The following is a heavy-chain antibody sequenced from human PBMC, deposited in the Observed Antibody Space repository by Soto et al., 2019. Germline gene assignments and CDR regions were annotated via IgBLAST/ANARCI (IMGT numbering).Heavy chain of an antibody. V-gene: IGHV3-21*01. J-gene: IGHJ4*02. D-gene: IGHD3-22*01. CDR3: AGNYDPADY. CDR2: ITSSSRFI. CDR1: RISFSDYH. Sequence: EVHLVESGGGLVKPGGSLRLSCAASRISFSDYHMNWVRQAPGKGLEWVASITSSSRFINYADSVKGRFTISRDNTKKSLYLQMNSLRGEDTAVYYCAGNYDPADYWGQGTLVTVSS.